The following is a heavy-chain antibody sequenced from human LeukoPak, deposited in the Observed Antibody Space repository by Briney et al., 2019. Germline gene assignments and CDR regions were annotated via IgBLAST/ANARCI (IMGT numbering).Heavy chain of an antibody. D-gene: IGHD6-25*01. CDR3: ARDPAEGGPDY. Sequence: PSETLSLTCTVSGGSISSYYWSWIRQPPGKGLEWIGYIYYSGSTNYNPSLKSRVTISVDTSKNQFSLKLSSVTAADTAVYYCARDPAEGGPDYWGQGTLVTVSS. V-gene: IGHV4-59*01. CDR1: GGSISSYY. J-gene: IGHJ4*02. CDR2: IYYSGST.